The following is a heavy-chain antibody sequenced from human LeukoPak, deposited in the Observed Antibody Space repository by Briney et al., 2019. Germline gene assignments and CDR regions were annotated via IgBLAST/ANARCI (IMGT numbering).Heavy chain of an antibody. D-gene: IGHD1-26*01. CDR3: ATDSGSYYRAY. Sequence: GSLRLSCAASGFTFSSYSMNWVRQAPGKGLEWVSSISSSSNYIYYADSVKGRFTISRDNAKNSLYLQMNSLRAEDTAVYYCATDSGSYYRAYWGQGTLVTVSS. CDR1: GFTFSSYS. V-gene: IGHV3-21*01. CDR2: ISSSSNYI. J-gene: IGHJ4*02.